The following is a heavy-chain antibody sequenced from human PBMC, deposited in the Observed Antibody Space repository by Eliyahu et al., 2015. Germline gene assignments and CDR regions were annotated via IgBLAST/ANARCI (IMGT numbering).Heavy chain of an antibody. CDR2: IWYDGSNK. Sequence: QVQLVESGGGVVQPGRSXXLSCAASGFTFXSXGXHXVRQAPGKGLEWVAVIWYDGSNKYYADSVKGRFTISRDNSKNTLYLQMNSLRAEDTAVYYCARDPAQQLADYYYYYGMDVWDQGTTVTVSS. CDR3: ARDPAQQLADYYYYYGMDV. D-gene: IGHD6-13*01. J-gene: IGHJ6*02. V-gene: IGHV3-33*01. CDR1: GFTFXSXG.